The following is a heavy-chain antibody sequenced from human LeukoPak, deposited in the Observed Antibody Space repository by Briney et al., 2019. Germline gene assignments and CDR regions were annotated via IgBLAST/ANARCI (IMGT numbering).Heavy chain of an antibody. Sequence: SETLSLTCAVYGGSSSGYYWSWIRQPPGKGLEWIGEINHSGSTNYNPSLKSRVTISVDTSKNQFSLKLSSVTAADTAVYYCASFPQRWLPPAHWGQGTLVTVSS. CDR1: GGSSSGYY. D-gene: IGHD5-12*01. CDR2: INHSGST. V-gene: IGHV4-34*01. J-gene: IGHJ4*02. CDR3: ASFPQRWLPPAH.